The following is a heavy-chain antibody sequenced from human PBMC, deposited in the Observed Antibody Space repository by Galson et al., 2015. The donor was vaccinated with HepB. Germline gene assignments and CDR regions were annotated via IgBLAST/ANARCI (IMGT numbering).Heavy chain of an antibody. Sequence: SLRLSCAASGFTFSSYSMNWVRQAPGKGLEWVSAISGSGGSTYYADSVKGRFTISRDNSKNTLYLQMNSLRAEDTAVYYCAKDRIGSSSWYKYFQHWGQGTLVTVSS. V-gene: IGHV3-23*01. CDR2: ISGSGGST. D-gene: IGHD6-13*01. CDR3: AKDRIGSSSWYKYFQH. J-gene: IGHJ1*01. CDR1: GFTFSSYS.